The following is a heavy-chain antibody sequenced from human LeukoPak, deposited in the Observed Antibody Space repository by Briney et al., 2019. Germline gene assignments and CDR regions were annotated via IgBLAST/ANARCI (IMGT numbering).Heavy chain of an antibody. D-gene: IGHD6-13*01. Sequence: PGGSLRLSCAASGFTFSHYWMTWVRQAPGKGLEWVAQINQDGSEEYYMDSVKARFTISRDNSKNTLYLQMNSLRAEDTAVYYCARGSIAAATNYYFDYWGQGTLVAVSS. CDR2: INQDGSEE. CDR1: GFTFSHYW. J-gene: IGHJ4*02. V-gene: IGHV3-7*01. CDR3: ARGSIAAATNYYFDY.